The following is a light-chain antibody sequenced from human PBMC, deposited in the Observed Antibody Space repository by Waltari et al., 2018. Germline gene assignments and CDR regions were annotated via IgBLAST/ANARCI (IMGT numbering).Light chain of an antibody. CDR2: SAS. V-gene: IGKV3-20*01. CDR1: RPVDNSN. CDR3: QQFGGAPMYT. Sequence: EVVLTQSPDTLSLSPGQRAPLSCRAIRPVDNSNFAGSQQKPGQAPRLLLYSASTRDTGVPDRISGSGSGTDVTLTINKVEAADSAVYYCQQFGGAPMYTFGQGTKVEI. J-gene: IGKJ2*01.